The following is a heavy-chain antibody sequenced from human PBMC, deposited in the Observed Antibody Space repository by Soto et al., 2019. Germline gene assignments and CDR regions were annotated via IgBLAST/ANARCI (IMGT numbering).Heavy chain of an antibody. V-gene: IGHV3-30*18. CDR2: ISYDGSNT. CDR3: AKEGGLSGSYYISSSYYFDY. D-gene: IGHD1-26*01. Sequence: GGSLRLSCAASGFTFSSYGMHWVRQAPGKGLEWVAIISYDGSNTYYADSMKGRFTISRDNSKNTLYLQMNSLRAEDTSVYYYAKEGGLSGSYYISSSYYFDYWGQGTLVTVSS. CDR1: GFTFSSYG. J-gene: IGHJ4*02.